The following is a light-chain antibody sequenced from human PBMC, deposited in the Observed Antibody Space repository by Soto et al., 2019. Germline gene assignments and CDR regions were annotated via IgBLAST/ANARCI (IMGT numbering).Light chain of an antibody. J-gene: IGKJ1*01. CDR1: QSVSSN. V-gene: IGKV3-15*01. CDR3: QQYNNWPRT. Sequence: EIVMTQSPATLSVSPGERATLSCRASQSVSSNLAWYQQKPGQAPRLLIYGASTMATGIPARFSGSRSGTAFTLPISSLQSEDFAVYYCQQYNNWPRTFGQGTKVEIK. CDR2: GAS.